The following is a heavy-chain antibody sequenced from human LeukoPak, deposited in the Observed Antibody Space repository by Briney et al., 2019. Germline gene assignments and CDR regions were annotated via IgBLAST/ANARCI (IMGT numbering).Heavy chain of an antibody. Sequence: PSETLSLTCTVSGGSISSSSYYWGWIRQPPGKGLEWIGSIYYSGSTYYNPSLKSRVTISVDTSKNQFSLKLSSVTAADTAVYYCARGNVLRYNWNYIYFDWWGQGTLVTVSS. D-gene: IGHD1-7*01. J-gene: IGHJ4*02. CDR1: GGSISSSSYY. CDR3: ARGNVLRYNWNYIYFDW. V-gene: IGHV4-39*07. CDR2: IYYSGST.